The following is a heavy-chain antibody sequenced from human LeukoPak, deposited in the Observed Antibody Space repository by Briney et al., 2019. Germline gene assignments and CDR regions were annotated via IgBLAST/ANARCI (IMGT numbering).Heavy chain of an antibody. D-gene: IGHD6-19*01. Sequence: GESLKISCKASGNSITTYWIGWVRRMPGKGLEWMGIIYPGDSDTRYSPSFQGQVTISADKSISTAYLQWSSLKASDTAMYYCARQKSSGWSGADYWGQGTLVTVSS. CDR2: IYPGDSDT. J-gene: IGHJ4*02. CDR3: ARQKSSGWSGADY. CDR1: GNSITTYW. V-gene: IGHV5-51*01.